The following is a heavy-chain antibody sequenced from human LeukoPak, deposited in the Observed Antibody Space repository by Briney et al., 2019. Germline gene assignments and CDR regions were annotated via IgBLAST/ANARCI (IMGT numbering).Heavy chain of an antibody. J-gene: IGHJ5*02. CDR1: GYRFTSYW. V-gene: IGHV5-10-1*01. CDR3: ARSRHGIAAAGTRSWFDP. CDR2: IDPSDSYT. Sequence: HGESLRISCKGSGYRFTSYWISWVRQMPGKGLEWMGRIDPSDSYTNYRPSFQGHVTISPEKSISTAYLQWSSLKASDTAMYYCARSRHGIAAAGTRSWFDPWGQGTLVTVSS. D-gene: IGHD6-13*01.